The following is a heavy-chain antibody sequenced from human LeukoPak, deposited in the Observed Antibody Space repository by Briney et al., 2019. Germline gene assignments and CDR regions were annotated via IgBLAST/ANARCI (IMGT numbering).Heavy chain of an antibody. D-gene: IGHD5-12*01. CDR2: IYYSGST. J-gene: IGHJ5*02. Sequence: SETLSLTCTVSGGSISSYYWSWIRQPPGKGRGWIGYIYYSGSTNYNPSLKSRVPISVDTSKNQFSLKLSSVTAADTAVYYCARAGYWGPNNWFDPWGQGTLVTVSS. CDR1: GGSISSYY. V-gene: IGHV4-59*01. CDR3: ARAGYWGPNNWFDP.